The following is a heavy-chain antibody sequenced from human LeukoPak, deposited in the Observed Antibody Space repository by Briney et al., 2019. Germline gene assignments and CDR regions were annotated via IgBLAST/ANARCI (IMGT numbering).Heavy chain of an antibody. CDR1: GYSFTSYW. Sequence: GASLKISCKGSGYSFTSYWIGWVRQMPGKGLEWMGIIYPGDSDTRYSPSFQGQVTISADKSISTAYLQWSSLKASDTAMYYCARASYAPYDAFDIWGQGTMVTVSS. V-gene: IGHV5-51*01. CDR3: ARASYAPYDAFDI. J-gene: IGHJ3*02. D-gene: IGHD2-2*01. CDR2: IYPGDSDT.